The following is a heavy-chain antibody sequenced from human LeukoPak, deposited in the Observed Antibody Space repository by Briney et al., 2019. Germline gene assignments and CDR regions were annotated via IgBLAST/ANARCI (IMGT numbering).Heavy chain of an antibody. D-gene: IGHD3-9*01. J-gene: IGHJ4*02. Sequence: SGTLSLTCTVSGGSISSYYWSWIRLPPGKGLEWIGYIYYSGSTNYNPSLKSRVTISVDTSKNQFSLKLSSVTAADTAVYYCARVSGEYFDKYYFDYWGQGTLVTVSS. CDR2: IYYSGST. CDR3: ARVSGEYFDKYYFDY. V-gene: IGHV4-59*01. CDR1: GGSISSYY.